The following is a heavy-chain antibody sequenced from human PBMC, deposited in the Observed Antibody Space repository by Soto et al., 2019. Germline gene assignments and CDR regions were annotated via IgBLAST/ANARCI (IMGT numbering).Heavy chain of an antibody. Sequence: ESLKVSYQGLAYISTRDGNTGWRQMPGKGLEWMWRIDPSNSFTDYNPSFEGHVILSVDLSVSTAYLHWSGLKASDTAVYYCSIMIRRPPRPFDYWGQGLLVTVS. D-gene: IGHD3-16*01. CDR3: SIMIRRPPRPFDY. J-gene: IGHJ4*02. V-gene: IGHV5-10-1*01. CDR1: AYISTRDG. CDR2: IDPSNSFT.